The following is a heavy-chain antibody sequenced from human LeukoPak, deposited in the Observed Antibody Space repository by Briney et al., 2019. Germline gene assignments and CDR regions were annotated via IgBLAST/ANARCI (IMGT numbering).Heavy chain of an antibody. D-gene: IGHD3-3*01. Sequence: GESLKISCKGSGYSFTSYWIGWVRQMPGKGLEWMGIIYPGDSDTRYSPSFQGQVSISADKSISTAYLQWSSLKASDTAMYYCARTRPARFGVVIKDNWFDPWGQGTLVTVSS. V-gene: IGHV5-51*01. CDR3: ARTRPARFGVVIKDNWFDP. J-gene: IGHJ5*02. CDR2: IYPGDSDT. CDR1: GYSFTSYW.